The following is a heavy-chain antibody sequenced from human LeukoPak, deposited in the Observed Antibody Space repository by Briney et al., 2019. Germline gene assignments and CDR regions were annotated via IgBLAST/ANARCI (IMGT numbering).Heavy chain of an antibody. Sequence: ASVKVSCKASGYTFTDYFIHWVRQAPGQGLEWMGWINPNSGGTKSAQKFQGRVTMTRDTSIRTAYMELSRLRSDDTAVYYCATNNTVTYNWNSEFDPWGQGTLVTVSS. CDR1: GYTFTDYF. V-gene: IGHV1-2*02. D-gene: IGHD1-7*01. CDR3: ATNNTVTYNWNSEFDP. J-gene: IGHJ5*02. CDR2: INPNSGGT.